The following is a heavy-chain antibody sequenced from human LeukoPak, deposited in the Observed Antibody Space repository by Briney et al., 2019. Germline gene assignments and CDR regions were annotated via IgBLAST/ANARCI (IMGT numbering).Heavy chain of an antibody. Sequence: GGSLRLSCAASGFTVSSNYMSWVRQAPGEGLEWVSVIYSGGSTYYADSVKGRFTISRDNSKNPRYLQLTSLRAEDTPVYDGAGDGVVGYYDGSGYPPGAFGYWGQGTLVTVSS. D-gene: IGHD3-22*01. V-gene: IGHV3-66*02. CDR3: AGDGVVGYYDGSGYPPGAFGY. CDR1: GFTVSSNY. J-gene: IGHJ4*02. CDR2: IYSGGST.